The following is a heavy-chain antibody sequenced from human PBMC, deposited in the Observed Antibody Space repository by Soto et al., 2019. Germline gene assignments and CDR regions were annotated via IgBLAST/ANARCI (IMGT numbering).Heavy chain of an antibody. V-gene: IGHV1-69*06. CDR3: ARQDGSGSYYRDYYYYYGMDV. Sequence: SVKVSCKASGGTFSSYAISWVRQAPGQGLEWMGGIIPIFGTANYAQKFQGRVTITADKSTSTAYMELSSLRSEDTAVYYCARQDGSGSYYRDYYYYYGMDVWGQGTTVTVSS. CDR2: IIPIFGTA. J-gene: IGHJ6*02. D-gene: IGHD3-10*01. CDR1: GGTFSSYA.